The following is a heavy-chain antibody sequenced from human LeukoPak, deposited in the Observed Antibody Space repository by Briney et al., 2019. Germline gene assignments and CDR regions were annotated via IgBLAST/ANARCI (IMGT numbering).Heavy chain of an antibody. CDR1: GFTFSSYE. CDR2: ISSSGSTI. D-gene: IGHD3-10*01. J-gene: IGHJ6*02. V-gene: IGHV3-48*03. CDR3: ARDHYGSGSYPPRYGMDV. Sequence: AGSLRLSCAASGFTFSSYEMTWVRQAPGKGLEWVSYISSSGSTIYYADSVKGRFTISRDNAKNSLYLQMNSLRAEDTAVYYCARDHYGSGSYPPRYGMDVWGQGTTVTVSS.